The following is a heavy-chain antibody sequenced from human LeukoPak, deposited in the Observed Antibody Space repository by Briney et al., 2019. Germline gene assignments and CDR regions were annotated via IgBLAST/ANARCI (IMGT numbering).Heavy chain of an antibody. CDR2: IYHSGST. CDR3: ARVYSSGSLRKKSNNWYFDL. Sequence: PSETLSLTCAVSGGSISSSNWWSWVRQPPGKGLEWIGEIYHSGSTNYNPSLKSRVTISVDKSKNQFSLKLSSVTAADTAVYYCARVYSSGSLRKKSNNWYFDLWGRGTLVTVSS. CDR1: GGSISSSNW. D-gene: IGHD6-19*01. J-gene: IGHJ2*01. V-gene: IGHV4-4*02.